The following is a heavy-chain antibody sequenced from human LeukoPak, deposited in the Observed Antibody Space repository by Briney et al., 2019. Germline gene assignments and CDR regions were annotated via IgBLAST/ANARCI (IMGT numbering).Heavy chain of an antibody. CDR2: FSGSGGST. CDR1: RFTFSSYA. J-gene: IGHJ4*02. V-gene: IGHV3-23*01. CDR3: AREFTPIGSPSFDY. Sequence: PGGSLRLSCAASRFTFSSYAMSWVRQAPGKGLECMSAFSGSGGSTYYADSVRGRFTISRDNSKNTLYLQMNSPRAEDTAVYYCAREFTPIGSPSFDYWGQGTLVTVSS. D-gene: IGHD3-10*01.